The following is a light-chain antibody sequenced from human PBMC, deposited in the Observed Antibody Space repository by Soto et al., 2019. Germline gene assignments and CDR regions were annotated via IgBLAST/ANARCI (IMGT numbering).Light chain of an antibody. CDR2: AAS. CDR1: QSVGSTY. V-gene: IGKV3-20*01. Sequence: EIVLTQSPGTLSLSPGERATLSCRASQSVGSTYLAWYQQKPGQAPRLLIYAASSRATGIPDRFSGSGSGTDFTLTISRLEPEDSAVYYCQQYGSPPITFGQGTRLEIK. CDR3: QQYGSPPIT. J-gene: IGKJ5*01.